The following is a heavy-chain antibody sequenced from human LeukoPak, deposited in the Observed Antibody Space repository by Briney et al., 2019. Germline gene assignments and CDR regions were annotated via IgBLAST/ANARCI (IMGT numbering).Heavy chain of an antibody. D-gene: IGHD3-16*01. CDR1: GYSISSGYY. J-gene: IGHJ4*02. Sequence: SETLSLTCAVSGYSISSGYYWGWIRQPPGKGLEWIGSIYHSGSTYYNPSLKSRVTISVDTSKNQFSLKLSSVTAADTAVYYCARVGRGAHTWGSYYCDHWGQGTLVSVSS. CDR3: ARVGRGAHTWGSYYCDH. V-gene: IGHV4-38-2*01. CDR2: IYHSGST.